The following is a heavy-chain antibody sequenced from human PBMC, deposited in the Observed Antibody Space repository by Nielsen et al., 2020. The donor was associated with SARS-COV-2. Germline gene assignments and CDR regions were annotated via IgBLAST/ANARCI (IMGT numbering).Heavy chain of an antibody. V-gene: IGHV1-24*01. CDR1: GYTLTELS. J-gene: IGHJ5*02. CDR3: ATAPAVASYYYDSSGATVRWFDP. CDR2: FDPEDGET. D-gene: IGHD3-22*01. Sequence: SVKVSCKVSGYTLTELSMHWVRQAPGKGLEWMGGFDPEDGETIYAQKFQGRVTMTEDTSTDTAYMELSSLRSEDTAVYYCATAPAVASYYYDSSGATVRWFDPWGQGTLVTVSS.